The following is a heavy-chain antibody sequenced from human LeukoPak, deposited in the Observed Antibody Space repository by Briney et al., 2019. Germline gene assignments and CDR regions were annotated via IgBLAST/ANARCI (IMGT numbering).Heavy chain of an antibody. CDR2: ISPYNGDT. Sequence: GASVKVSCKASGYTFTIYGMSWVRQAPGQGLEWMGRISPYNGDTNYAQKFQGRVTMTTDTSTSTTYMELRSLTSDDTAVYYCAISPCSGGYCYFDNWGQGTLVTISS. D-gene: IGHD2-15*01. CDR1: GYTFTIYG. V-gene: IGHV1-18*01. J-gene: IGHJ4*02. CDR3: AISPCSGGYCYFDN.